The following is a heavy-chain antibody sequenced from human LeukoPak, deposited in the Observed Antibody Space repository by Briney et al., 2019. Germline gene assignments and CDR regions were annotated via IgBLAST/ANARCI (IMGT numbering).Heavy chain of an antibody. D-gene: IGHD3-22*01. CDR3: ARGYYYDSSGGVFDY. V-gene: IGHV4-34*01. Sequence: PSETLSLTCAVYGGSFSGYFWTWIRQPPGKGLEWIGEINHSGNTNYNPSLKSRVTISVDTSKNHFSLKLSSVTAADTAVYYCARGYYYDSSGGVFDYWGQGTLVTVSS. CDR1: GGSFSGYF. CDR2: INHSGNT. J-gene: IGHJ4*02.